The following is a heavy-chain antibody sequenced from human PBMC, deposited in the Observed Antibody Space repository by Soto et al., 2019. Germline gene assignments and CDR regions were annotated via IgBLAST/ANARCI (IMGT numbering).Heavy chain of an antibody. J-gene: IGHJ4*02. CDR3: AARRTRWLPSPFAY. CDR1: GHTLTEFS. V-gene: IGHV1-24*01. Sequence: QVHLVQSGAEVKKPGASVKVSCKVSGHTLTEFSMHWVRQAPGKGLEWMGGFDPEDGEIMYAQKFQGRVTMTEDTSTDSAYMERMSLRSESTAVYYCAARRTRWLPSPFAYWGQGPLVTVSS. CDR2: FDPEDGEI. D-gene: IGHD5-12*01.